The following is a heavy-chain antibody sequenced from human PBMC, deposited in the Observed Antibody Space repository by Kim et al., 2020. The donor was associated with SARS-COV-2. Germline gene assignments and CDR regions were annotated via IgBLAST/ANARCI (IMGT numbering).Heavy chain of an antibody. Sequence: GGSLRLSCAASGFTFSSYGMHWVRQAPGKGLEWVAVIWYDGSNKYYADSVKGRFTISRDNSKNTLYLQMNSLRAEDTAVYYCARDLYYYDSSGYGGYGGYWGQGTLVTVSS. D-gene: IGHD3-22*01. CDR3: ARDLYYYDSSGYGGYGGY. J-gene: IGHJ4*02. V-gene: IGHV3-33*01. CDR1: GFTFSSYG. CDR2: IWYDGSNK.